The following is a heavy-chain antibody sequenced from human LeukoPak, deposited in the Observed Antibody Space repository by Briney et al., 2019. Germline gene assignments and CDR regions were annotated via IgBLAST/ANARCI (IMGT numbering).Heavy chain of an antibody. CDR3: ATIGAAGDFDY. Sequence: SETLSLTCAVYGGSFSGYYWSWIRQPPGKGLEWIGEINHSGSTNYNPSLKSRVTISVDTSKNQFSLKLSSVTAADTAVYYCATIGAAGDFDYWGQGTLVTVSS. J-gene: IGHJ4*02. CDR1: GGSFSGYY. CDR2: INHSGST. V-gene: IGHV4-34*01. D-gene: IGHD6-13*01.